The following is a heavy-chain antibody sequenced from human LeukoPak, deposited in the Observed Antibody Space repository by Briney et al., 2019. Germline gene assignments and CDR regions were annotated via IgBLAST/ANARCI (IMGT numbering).Heavy chain of an antibody. CDR1: GVSVSSGSYY. CDR2: IYYSGST. D-gene: IGHD5-12*01. CDR3: ARGRRGDYYYYGMEDV. Sequence: PSETLSLTCTVSGVSVSSGSYYWSWIRQPPGKGLEWIGYIYYSGSTNYNPSLKSRVTISVDTSKNQFSLKLTSVTAADTAVYYCARGRRGDYYYYGMEDVWGQGTTVTVSS. V-gene: IGHV4-61*01. J-gene: IGHJ6*02.